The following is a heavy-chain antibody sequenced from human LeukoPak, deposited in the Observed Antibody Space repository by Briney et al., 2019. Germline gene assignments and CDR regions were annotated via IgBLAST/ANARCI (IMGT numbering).Heavy chain of an antibody. CDR3: ARAYYDILTGHSLKDY. V-gene: IGHV1-2*02. J-gene: IGHJ4*02. D-gene: IGHD3-9*01. Sequence: GASVKVSCKASGYTFTGYYMHWVRQAPGQGLEWMGCITPNSDGTDYAQKFQGRVTMTRDTSINSAYMELRSLRSDDTAVYYCARAYYDILTGHSLKDYWGQGTLVTVSS. CDR2: ITPNSDGT. CDR1: GYTFTGYY.